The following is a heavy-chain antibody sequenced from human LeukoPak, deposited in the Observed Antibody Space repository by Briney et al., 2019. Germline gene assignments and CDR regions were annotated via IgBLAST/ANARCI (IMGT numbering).Heavy chain of an antibody. CDR3: AKGAVAAAGTLANDAFDI. Sequence: GGSLRLSCAASGFTFSSYGMHWVRQAPGKGLEWVAFIRYDGSNKYYADSVKGRFTISRDNSKNTLYLQMNSLRAEDTAVYYCAKGAVAAAGTLANDAFDIWGQGTLVTVSS. V-gene: IGHV3-30*02. J-gene: IGHJ4*02. D-gene: IGHD6-13*01. CDR2: IRYDGSNK. CDR1: GFTFSSYG.